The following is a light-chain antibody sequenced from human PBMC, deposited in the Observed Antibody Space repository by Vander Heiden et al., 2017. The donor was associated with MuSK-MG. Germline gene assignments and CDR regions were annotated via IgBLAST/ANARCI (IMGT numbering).Light chain of an antibody. CDR3: QQSARTPL. CDR1: QSISRY. CDR2: TAS. V-gene: IGKV1-39*01. Sequence: DIQMTQSPSSLSASVGDRVTITCRASQSISRYLNWYQQKAGKAPELLIYTASSLQSGVPSRFSGSGSGTDFTLTISSLQPEDFATYYCQQSARTPLFGPGTKVDLK. J-gene: IGKJ3*01.